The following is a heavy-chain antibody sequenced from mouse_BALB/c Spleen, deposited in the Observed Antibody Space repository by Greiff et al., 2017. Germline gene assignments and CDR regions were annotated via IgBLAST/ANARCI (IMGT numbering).Heavy chain of an antibody. CDR1: GYTFTDYV. CDR2: IYPGSGST. D-gene: IGHD1-1*01. CDR3: ARRGYGSSYDFDY. Sequence: QVQLKESGPELVKPGASVKMSCKASGYTFTDYVISWVKQRTGQGLEWIGEIYPGSGSTYYNEKFKGKATLTADKSSNTAYMQLSSLTSEDSAVYFCARRGYGSSYDFDYWGQGTTLTVSS. J-gene: IGHJ2*01. V-gene: IGHV1-77*01.